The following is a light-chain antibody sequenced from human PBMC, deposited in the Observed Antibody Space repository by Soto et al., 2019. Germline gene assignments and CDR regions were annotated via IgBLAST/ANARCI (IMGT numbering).Light chain of an antibody. CDR2: AAS. CDR1: QGIRND. CDR3: LRRHSYPLT. V-gene: IGKV1-17*01. J-gene: IGKJ4*01. Sequence: DIQMTQSPSSLSASVGDRVTITCRASQGIRNDLDWYQQKLGKAPKRLIYAASSLQSGVASRFSGTGSGTEFTLTISSLQPEDVATYYCLRRHSYPLTFGGGTRVEIK.